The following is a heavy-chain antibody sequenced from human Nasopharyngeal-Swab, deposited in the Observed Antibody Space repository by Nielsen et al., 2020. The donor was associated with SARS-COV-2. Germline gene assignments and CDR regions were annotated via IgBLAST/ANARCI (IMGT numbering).Heavy chain of an antibody. D-gene: IGHD3-3*01. CDR1: GFTFNNYN. J-gene: IGHJ6*02. CDR2: ISSSSSYI. V-gene: IGHV3-21*01. Sequence: GESLKISCAASGFTFNNYNFNWDRQAPGKGLERVSSISSSSSYIYYADSVKGRFTISRDNAKNSLYLQMNSLRAEDTAVYYCARDGLGYDFWSAYLMDVWGQGTTVTVSS. CDR3: ARDGLGYDFWSAYLMDV.